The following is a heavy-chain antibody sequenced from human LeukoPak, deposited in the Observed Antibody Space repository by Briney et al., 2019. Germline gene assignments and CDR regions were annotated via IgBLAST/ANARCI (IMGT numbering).Heavy chain of an antibody. Sequence: GESLKISCQASGYTFAKYWIGWVRQMPEKGLEWMGIIYPGDSDTSYGQSFQGQVTISVEKSSNTAYLQWSRLKASDTAMYYCARLESWWELFDYWGQGTLVTVSS. D-gene: IGHD1-26*01. CDR3: ARLESWWELFDY. V-gene: IGHV5-51*01. J-gene: IGHJ4*02. CDR1: GYTFAKYW. CDR2: IYPGDSDT.